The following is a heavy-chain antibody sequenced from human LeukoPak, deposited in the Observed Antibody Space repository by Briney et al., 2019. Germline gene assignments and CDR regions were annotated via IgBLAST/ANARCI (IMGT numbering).Heavy chain of an antibody. D-gene: IGHD3-22*01. CDR2: INPDGSST. CDR3: ARGKYYYDPLDY. J-gene: IGHJ4*02. CDR1: GFTFGTYW. Sequence: GGSLRLSCAASGFTFGTYWMQWVRQGPGKGLVWVSRINPDGSSTTYADSVKGRFTISRDNAKNTLYLHMSSLGAEDTAVCYCARGKYYYDPLDYWGQGTLVTVSS. V-gene: IGHV3-74*01.